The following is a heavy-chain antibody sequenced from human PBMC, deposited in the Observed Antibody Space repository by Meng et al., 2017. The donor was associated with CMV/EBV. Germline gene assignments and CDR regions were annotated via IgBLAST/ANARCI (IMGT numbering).Heavy chain of an antibody. D-gene: IGHD2-2*01. Sequence: ASVKVSCKASGYTFTGHYMHWVRQAPGQGLEWMGWINPNSGGTNYAQKFQGRVTMTRDTSISTAYMELSRLRSDDTAVYYCARDRHAQKLRYCSSTSCPPGYWGQGTLVTVSS. J-gene: IGHJ4*02. V-gene: IGHV1-2*02. CDR1: GYTFTGHY. CDR3: ARDRHAQKLRYCSSTSCPPGY. CDR2: INPNSGGT.